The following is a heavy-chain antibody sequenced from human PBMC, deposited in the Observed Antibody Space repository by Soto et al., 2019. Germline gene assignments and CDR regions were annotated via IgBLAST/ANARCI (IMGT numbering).Heavy chain of an antibody. V-gene: IGHV4-39*01. CDR1: GDSISSSSYY. CDR2: IYYSGST. J-gene: IGHJ5*02. Sequence: PSETLSLTCTVSGDSISSSSYYWGWIRQPPGKGLEWIGSIYYSGSTYYNPSLKSRVTISIYASKNQFSLKLSSVTAADTAVYYCARQGRGPYCISTSCSASGNWFDPWGQGTLVTVSS. CDR3: ARQGRGPYCISTSCSASGNWFDP. D-gene: IGHD2-2*01.